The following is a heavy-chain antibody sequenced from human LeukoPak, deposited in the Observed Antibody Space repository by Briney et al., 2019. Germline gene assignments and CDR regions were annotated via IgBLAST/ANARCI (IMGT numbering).Heavy chain of an antibody. CDR2: IYPGDSDT. CDR1: GYSFTSYW. J-gene: IGHJ3*02. Sequence: GESLKISCKGSGYSFTSYWIGWVLQMPGKGLEWMVIIYPGDSDTRYSPSFQGQVTISADKSISTAYLQWSSLKASDTAMYYCARHDRIAVAAGAFDIWGQGTMVTVSS. V-gene: IGHV5-51*01. CDR3: ARHDRIAVAAGAFDI. D-gene: IGHD6-19*01.